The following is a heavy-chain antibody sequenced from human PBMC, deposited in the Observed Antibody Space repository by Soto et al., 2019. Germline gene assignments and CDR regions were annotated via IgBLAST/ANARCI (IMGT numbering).Heavy chain of an antibody. J-gene: IGHJ4*02. V-gene: IGHV3-30-3*01. CDR3: ARGGIPGIAVAGTGYYFDY. D-gene: IGHD6-19*01. CDR2: ISYDGSNK. CDR1: GFTFSSYA. Sequence: ESGGGVVQPGRSLRLSCAASGFTFSSYAMHWVRQAPGKGLEWVAVISYDGSNKYYADSVKGRFTISRDNSKNTLYLQMNSLRAEDTAVYYCARGGIPGIAVAGTGYYFDYWGQGTLVTVSS.